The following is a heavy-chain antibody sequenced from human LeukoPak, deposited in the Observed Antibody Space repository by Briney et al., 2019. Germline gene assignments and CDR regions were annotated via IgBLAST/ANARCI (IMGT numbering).Heavy chain of an antibody. V-gene: IGHV3-48*03. CDR2: ISSSGSTI. CDR3: SRAYYGAVPFDI. J-gene: IGHJ3*02. CDR1: GFTFSNYE. Sequence: GGSLRLSCAVSGFTFSNYEMNWVRQAPGKGLEWVSYISSSGSTIYYADSVKGRFTISRDNAKNSLYLQMNSLRAEDTAVYYCSRAYYGAVPFDIWGQGTMVTVSS. D-gene: IGHD4-17*01.